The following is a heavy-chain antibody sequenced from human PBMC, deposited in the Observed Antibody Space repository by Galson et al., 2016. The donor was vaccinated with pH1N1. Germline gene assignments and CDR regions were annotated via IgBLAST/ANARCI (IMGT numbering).Heavy chain of an antibody. J-gene: IGHJ4*02. CDR1: GFTFSRHA. CDR2: ISYDGSNK. D-gene: IGHD6-13*01. V-gene: IGHV3-30*04. CDR3: ATGLLAAAGTFDY. Sequence: LRLSCAASGFTFSRHAMHWVRQAPGKGLEWVAVISYDGSNKYYADSVKGRFTISRDNSKNTLYLQMNSLRAEDTAVYYCATGLLAAAGTFDYWGQGTLVTVSS.